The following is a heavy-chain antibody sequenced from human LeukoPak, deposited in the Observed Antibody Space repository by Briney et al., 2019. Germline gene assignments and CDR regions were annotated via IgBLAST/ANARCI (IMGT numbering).Heavy chain of an antibody. CDR1: GYTFTSYD. V-gene: IGHV1-8*01. Sequence: ASVTVSCKASGYTFTSYDINWVGQASGQGLEWMGWMNPNSGNTGYAQKFQGRVTMTRNTSISTAYMELSSLRSEDTAVYYCARGRRSRCSSSWCNYGMDVWGQGTTVTVSS. CDR2: MNPNSGNT. J-gene: IGHJ6*02. CDR3: ARGRRSRCSSSWCNYGMDV. D-gene: IGHD6-13*01.